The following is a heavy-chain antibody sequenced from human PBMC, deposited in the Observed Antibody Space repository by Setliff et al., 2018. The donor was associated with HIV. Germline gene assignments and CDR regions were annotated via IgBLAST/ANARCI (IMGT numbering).Heavy chain of an antibody. CDR3: ARGVEERNMLTGPLHG. J-gene: IGHJ3*01. CDR1: GYSFTKYE. Sequence: ASVKVSCKASGYSFTKYEINWVRQAPGQGLEWLGWVSPSIGNSDFAQKFKGRISLTTDTSRRTAYMELRGLKSDDTAVYFCARGVEERNMLTGPLHGLGPWSLVTLSS. V-gene: IGHV1-8*01. D-gene: IGHD2-8*01. CDR2: VSPSIGNS.